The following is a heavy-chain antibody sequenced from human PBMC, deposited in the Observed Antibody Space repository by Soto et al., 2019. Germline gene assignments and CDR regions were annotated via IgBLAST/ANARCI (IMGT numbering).Heavy chain of an antibody. CDR1: GGSIGGVGYS. CDR3: ASAQFYSGSGNYNNLMFDA. Sequence: PSETLSLTCAVSGGSIGGVGYSWSWIRQPPGGGLEWIGSMYHSGTFLKSPSLKTRLTMSLDMSKNQFSLTRNSMTAADTAVYYCASAQFYSGSGNYNNLMFDAWGQGIQVTVSS. V-gene: IGHV4-30-2*01. CDR2: MYHSGTF. J-gene: IGHJ5*02. D-gene: IGHD3-10*01.